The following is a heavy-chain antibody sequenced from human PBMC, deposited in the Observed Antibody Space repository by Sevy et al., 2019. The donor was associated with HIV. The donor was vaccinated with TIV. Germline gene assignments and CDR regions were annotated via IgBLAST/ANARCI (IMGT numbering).Heavy chain of an antibody. CDR3: AGENAWGRGYS. Sequence: SETLSLSCTVSGGSITSLYWNWIRQPPGKGLEWIANIYYNGHINYNPSLKNRAYLSLDTSKNRFSLRLGYMTAADTAMYYCAGENAWGRGYSWGQGTLVTVAT. D-gene: IGHD1-26*01. J-gene: IGHJ4*02. CDR2: IYYNGHI. V-gene: IGHV4-59*08. CDR1: GGSITSLY.